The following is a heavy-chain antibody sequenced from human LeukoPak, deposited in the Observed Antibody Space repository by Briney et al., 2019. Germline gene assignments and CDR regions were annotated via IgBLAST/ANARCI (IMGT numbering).Heavy chain of an antibody. CDR1: GFTVSTNY. CDR2: ISSSGSTI. Sequence: PGGSLRLSCAASGFTVSTNYMSWIRQAPGKGLEWVSYISSSGSTIYYADSVKGRFTISRDNAKNSLYLQMNSLRAEDTAVYYCARVTVAVVNYYYGMDVWGQGTTVTVSS. V-gene: IGHV3-11*01. D-gene: IGHD6-19*01. CDR3: ARVTVAVVNYYYGMDV. J-gene: IGHJ6*02.